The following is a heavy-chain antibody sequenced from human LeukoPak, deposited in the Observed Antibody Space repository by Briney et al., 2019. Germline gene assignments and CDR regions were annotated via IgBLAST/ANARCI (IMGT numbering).Heavy chain of an antibody. CDR1: GFSFSIYA. CDR2: ISFSGGRT. Sequence: GGSLRLSCAASGFSFSIYAMSWVRQAPGKGLEWVSIISFSGGRTYYADSVKGRYTISRDNSKNSLNLQMNSLRAEDTAVYYCAKSAAESEYSFTDFWGQGTTVTVSS. V-gene: IGHV3-23*01. CDR3: AKSAAESEYSFTDF. D-gene: IGHD6-25*01. J-gene: IGHJ6*02.